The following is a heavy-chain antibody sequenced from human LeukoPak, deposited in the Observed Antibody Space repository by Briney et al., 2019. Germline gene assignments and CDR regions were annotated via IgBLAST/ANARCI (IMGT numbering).Heavy chain of an antibody. CDR1: GFTLSTYG. V-gene: IGHV3-33*08. CDR2: IWYDGGKK. J-gene: IGHJ4*02. Sequence: GGSLRLSCAASGFTLSTYGMHWVRQAPGKGLEWVAVIWYDGGKKYYADSVKGRFTISRDNAKNSLYLQMNSLRAEDTAVYYCARDPGWYDYWGQGTLVTVSS. D-gene: IGHD6-19*01. CDR3: ARDPGWYDY.